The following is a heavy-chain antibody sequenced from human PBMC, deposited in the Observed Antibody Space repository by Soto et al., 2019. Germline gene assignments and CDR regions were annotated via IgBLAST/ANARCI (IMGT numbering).Heavy chain of an antibody. Sequence: SETLSLTCNVSGGSISASGYYWGWIRQPPGEGLEWIGSIHESGYTYDNPSLKSRVTMSVDTSKNQSSLKLSSVTAADTAVYYCARHARYYDILTGYSTLSWFDPWGQGTLVTVSS. J-gene: IGHJ5*02. CDR3: ARHARYYDILTGYSTLSWFDP. CDR1: GGSISASGYY. V-gene: IGHV4-39*01. CDR2: IHESGYT. D-gene: IGHD3-9*01.